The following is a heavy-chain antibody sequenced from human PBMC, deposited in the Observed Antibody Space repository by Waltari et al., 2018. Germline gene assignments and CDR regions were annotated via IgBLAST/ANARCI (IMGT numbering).Heavy chain of an antibody. CDR1: GAPFGGYG. CDR3: ATHKLGISQHYYHMGA. Sequence: VQLVQSGAEVRTPGSSVKVSCKASGAPFGGYGISWVRLVPGQRLEWLGVIIPIFGIPDYSQKFQDRLTITADESTSTAYMELSSLTSEDTAIYFCATHKLGISQHYYHMGAWGKGTTVTISS. D-gene: IGHD7-27*01. J-gene: IGHJ6*03. CDR2: IIPIFGIP. V-gene: IGHV1-69*12.